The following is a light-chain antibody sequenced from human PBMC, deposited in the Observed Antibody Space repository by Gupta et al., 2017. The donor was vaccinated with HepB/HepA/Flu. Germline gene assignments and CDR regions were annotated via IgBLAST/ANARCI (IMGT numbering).Light chain of an antibody. V-gene: IGKV3-11*01. CDR3: QQRGDWPLT. CDR1: QRVSHY. Sequence: EIVLTQSPATLSLSPGERATLSCRASQRVSHYLAWYQQRPGQAPRLLIYDSSKGATGVPARFSGSGSGTDFTLTISGLEPEDFALYFCQQRGDWPLTFGGGTRVEIK. CDR2: DSS. J-gene: IGKJ4*01.